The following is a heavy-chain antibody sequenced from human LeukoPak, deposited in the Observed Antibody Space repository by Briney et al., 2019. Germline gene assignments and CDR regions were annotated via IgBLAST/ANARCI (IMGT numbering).Heavy chain of an antibody. J-gene: IGHJ2*01. V-gene: IGHV1-46*01. Sequence: ASVKVSCKASGYTFTSYGISWVRQAPGQGLEWMGIINPSGGSTSYAQKFQGRVTMTRDTSTSTVYMELSSLRSEDTAVYYCARGFMSGYFDLWGRGTLVTVSS. CDR1: GYTFTSYG. CDR3: ARGFMSGYFDL. D-gene: IGHD3-16*01. CDR2: INPSGGST.